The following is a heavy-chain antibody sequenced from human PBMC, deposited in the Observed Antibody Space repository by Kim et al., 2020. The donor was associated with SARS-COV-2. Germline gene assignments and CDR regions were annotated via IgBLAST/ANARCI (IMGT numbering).Heavy chain of an antibody. CDR3: AKYTAMAYYYGMDV. CDR1: GFTFSSYG. V-gene: IGHV3-30*18. Sequence: GGSLRLSCAASGFTFSSYGMHWVRQAPGKGLEWVAVISYDGSNKYYADSVKGRFTISRDNSKNTLYLQMNSLRAEDTAVYYCAKYTAMAYYYGMDVWGQGTTVTVSS. CDR2: ISYDGSNK. D-gene: IGHD5-18*01. J-gene: IGHJ6*02.